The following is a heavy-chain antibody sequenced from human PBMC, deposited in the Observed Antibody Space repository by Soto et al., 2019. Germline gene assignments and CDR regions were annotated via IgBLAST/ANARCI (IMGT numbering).Heavy chain of an antibody. CDR1: GYTFSGFY. CDR2: INPNSGGT. Sequence: SVKVSCKASGYTFSGFYMHWVRQAPGQGLEWMGWINPNSGGTKSAEKFQGRVTMTRDTSISTAYMELSRLTSDDTAVYYCASAAVTGTAGLDFWGQGTQVTVSS. V-gene: IGHV1-2*02. J-gene: IGHJ4*02. D-gene: IGHD6-19*01. CDR3: ASAAVTGTAGLDF.